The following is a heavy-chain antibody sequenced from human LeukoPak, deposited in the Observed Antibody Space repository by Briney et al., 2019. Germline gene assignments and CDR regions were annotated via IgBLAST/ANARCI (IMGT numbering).Heavy chain of an antibody. CDR2: VNTNTGNP. D-gene: IGHD3-22*01. CDR3: ASCNDSSGYFAY. J-gene: IGHJ4*02. Sequence: PRASVKVSCKPSGYTFTDYAINWVRQAPGQGLECMGWVNTNTGNPTYAQGFTGRFVFSSDSSVSTAYLQITSLKADDSAIYFCASCNDSSGYFAYWGQGTLVTVSS. CDR1: GYTFTDYA. V-gene: IGHV7-4-1*02.